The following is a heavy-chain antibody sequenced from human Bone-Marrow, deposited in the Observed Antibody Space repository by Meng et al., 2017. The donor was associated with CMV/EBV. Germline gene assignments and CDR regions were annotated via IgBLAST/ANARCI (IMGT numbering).Heavy chain of an antibody. CDR2: ISSSGSTI. CDR1: GFTFSDYY. D-gene: IGHD2-8*01. V-gene: IGHV3-11*01. J-gene: IGHJ4*02. Sequence: GESLKISCAASGFTFSDYYMSWIRQAPGKGLEWVSYISSSGSTIYYADSVKGRFTISRDNAKNSLYLQMSSLQTEDTAVYYCAKMSYVINDVWSPLDFWGQGTLVTVTS. CDR3: AKMSYVINDVWSPLDF.